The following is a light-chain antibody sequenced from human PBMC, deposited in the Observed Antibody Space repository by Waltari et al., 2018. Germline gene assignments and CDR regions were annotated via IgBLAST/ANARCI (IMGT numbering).Light chain of an antibody. CDR2: DVN. CDR3: SSFTTTNSWV. CDR1: RSDVGAYNY. J-gene: IGLJ3*02. Sequence: HSALAQPASVSGSPGQSLSIPCTGTRSDVGAYNYVSWYQQHPGKAPRLMIYDVNNPPSGVSNRFSGSKSGNTASLTISGLQAEDEADYYCSSFTTTNSWVFGGGTKLTVL. V-gene: IGLV2-14*03.